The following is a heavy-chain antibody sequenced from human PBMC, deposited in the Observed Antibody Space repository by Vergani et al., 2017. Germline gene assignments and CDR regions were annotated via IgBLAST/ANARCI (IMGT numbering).Heavy chain of an antibody. Sequence: QVQLQQWGGGLLKPSETLSLTCVVNGGSFTSYHWTWIRQSPGEGLEWVGDIDHTGRPGYNPSLKSRLTMSVDKSRNQFSLTLNSVTATDTAIYFCARVNTETKVCLYFCHDRDVCGHGLAVTGS. CDR1: GGSFTSYH. CDR2: IDHTGRP. D-gene: IGHD4-11*01. V-gene: IGHV4-34*01. CDR3: ARVNTETKVCLYFCHDRDV. J-gene: IGHJ6*02.